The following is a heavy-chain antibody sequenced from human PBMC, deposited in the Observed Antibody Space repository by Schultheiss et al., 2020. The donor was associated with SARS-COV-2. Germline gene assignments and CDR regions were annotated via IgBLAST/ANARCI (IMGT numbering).Heavy chain of an antibody. Sequence: GGSLRLSCKGSGYSFTSYWIGWVRQMPGKGLEWMGIIYPGDSDTRYSPSFQGQVTISADKSISTAYLQWSSLKASDTAMYYCARSYGAWYFDLWGRGTLVTVSS. V-gene: IGHV5-51*01. J-gene: IGHJ2*01. CDR1: GYSFTSYW. CDR3: ARSYGAWYFDL. D-gene: IGHD3-10*01. CDR2: IYPGDSDT.